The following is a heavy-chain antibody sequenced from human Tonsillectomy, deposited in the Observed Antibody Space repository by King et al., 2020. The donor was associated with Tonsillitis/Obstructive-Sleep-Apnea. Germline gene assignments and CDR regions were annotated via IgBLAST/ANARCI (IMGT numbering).Heavy chain of an antibody. D-gene: IGHD3-3*01. CDR3: ARGHGRFLESRHWFDP. CDR2: INSDGSST. V-gene: IGHV3-74*01. J-gene: IGHJ5*02. CDR1: GFTFSSYW. Sequence: VQLVESGGGLVQPGGSLRLSCAASGFTFSSYWMHWVRQAPGKGLVWVSRINSDGSSTTYADSVKGRFTISRDNAKNTLYLQMNSLRGEDTAVYYCARGHGRFLESRHWFDPWGQGTLVTVSS.